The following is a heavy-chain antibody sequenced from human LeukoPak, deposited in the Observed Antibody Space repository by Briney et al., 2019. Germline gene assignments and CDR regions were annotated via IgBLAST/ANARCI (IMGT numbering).Heavy chain of an antibody. Sequence: SETLSLTCTVSGGSISSYYWSWIRWPAGKGLEWIGRIYTSGSTNYNPSLKSRVTMSVDTSKNQFSLKLSSVTAADTAVYYCAIPYYDSSGYYYGDAFDIWGQGTMVTVSS. CDR3: AIPYYDSSGYYYGDAFDI. CDR1: GGSISSYY. J-gene: IGHJ3*02. V-gene: IGHV4-4*07. CDR2: IYTSGST. D-gene: IGHD3-22*01.